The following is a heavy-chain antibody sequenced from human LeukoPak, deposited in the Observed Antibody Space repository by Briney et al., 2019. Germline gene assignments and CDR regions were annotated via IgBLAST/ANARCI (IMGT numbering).Heavy chain of an antibody. D-gene: IGHD4-17*01. CDR1: VFTVRNNY. V-gene: IGHV3-66*01. J-gene: IGHJ4*02. Sequence: VGALRVSRVASVFTVRNNYISWVGQAPGRGVDSLSAIYSGASTYYAGYVKGRFTNARDNSKITLYLQMNSLRAEDTAVYYCARVDYGDYGFDYWGQGTLVTFS. CDR3: ARVDYGDYGFDY. CDR2: IYSGAST.